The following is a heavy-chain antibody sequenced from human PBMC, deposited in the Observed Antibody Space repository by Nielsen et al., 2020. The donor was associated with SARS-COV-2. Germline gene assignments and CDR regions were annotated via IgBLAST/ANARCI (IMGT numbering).Heavy chain of an antibody. CDR3: ARGQNMEPDAFDI. D-gene: IGHD1-1*01. J-gene: IGHJ3*02. Sequence: GESLKISCAASGFTFSSYGMHWVRQAPGKGLEWVAVIGYDGSNKYYADSVKGRFTISRDNSKNTLYLQMNSLRAEDTAVYYCARGQNMEPDAFDIWGQGTMVTVSS. CDR2: IGYDGSNK. V-gene: IGHV3-33*01. CDR1: GFTFSSYG.